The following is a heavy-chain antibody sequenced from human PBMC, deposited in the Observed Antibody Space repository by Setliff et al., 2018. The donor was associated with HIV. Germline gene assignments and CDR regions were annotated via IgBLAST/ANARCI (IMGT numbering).Heavy chain of an antibody. CDR1: GSSFSSVYH. D-gene: IGHD3-10*01. V-gene: IGHV4-38-2*01. CDR3: ARLYYYGSGNYNDAFDI. CDR2: LFHSGGT. J-gene: IGHJ3*02. Sequence: SETLSLTCAFSGSSFSSVYHWAWIRQPPGKGLECIGTLFHSGGTYYNPSLKSRVTISVDTSKHQFSLRLSSVTAADTAVYYCARLYYYGSGNYNDAFDIWGQGTMVTVSS.